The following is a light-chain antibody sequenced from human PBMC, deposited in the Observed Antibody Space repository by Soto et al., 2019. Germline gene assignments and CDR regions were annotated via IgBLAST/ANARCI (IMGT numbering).Light chain of an antibody. CDR3: QQYNNWPPYT. Sequence: EIVMTQSPATLSVSPGERATLSCRASQSVSSNLAWYQQKPVQAPRLLIYGASTRATGIPARFSGSGSGTEFTLTISSLQSEDFAVYSCQQYNNWPPYTFGQGTKLEIK. J-gene: IGKJ2*01. CDR2: GAS. V-gene: IGKV3-15*01. CDR1: QSVSSN.